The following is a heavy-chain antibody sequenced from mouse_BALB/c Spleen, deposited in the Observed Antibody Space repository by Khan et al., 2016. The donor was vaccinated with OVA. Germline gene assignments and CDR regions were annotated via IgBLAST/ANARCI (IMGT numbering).Heavy chain of an antibody. Sequence: QIQLVQSGPELKKPGETVKISCKASGYTFTNYGMNWVKQSPGKALKWMGWINTYTGEPTYADDFKGRFAFSLETSAPTAYLQINNLKNEDTATYFCARPPYFSYTLDYWGQGTSGTVSS. CDR1: GYTFTNYG. D-gene: IGHD2-10*01. J-gene: IGHJ4*01. V-gene: IGHV9-3-1*01. CDR3: ARPPYFSYTLDY. CDR2: INTYTGEP.